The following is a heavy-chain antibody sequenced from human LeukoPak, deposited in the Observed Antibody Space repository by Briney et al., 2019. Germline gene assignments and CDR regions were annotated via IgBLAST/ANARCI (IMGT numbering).Heavy chain of an antibody. CDR3: ARSFLCSSTSCYGYNWFDP. J-gene: IGHJ5*02. V-gene: IGHV4-59*12. CDR2: IYYSGST. D-gene: IGHD2-2*01. CDR1: GGSISSYY. Sequence: SETLSLTCTVSGGSISSYYWSWIRQPPGKGLEWIGYIYYSGSTNYNPSLKSRVTISVDTSKNQFSLKLSSVTAADTAVYYCARSFLCSSTSCYGYNWFDPWGQGTLVTVSS.